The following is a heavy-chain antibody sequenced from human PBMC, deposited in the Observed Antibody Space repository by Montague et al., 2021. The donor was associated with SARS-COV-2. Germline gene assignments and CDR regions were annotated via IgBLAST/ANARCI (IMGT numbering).Heavy chain of an antibody. D-gene: IGHD3-10*01. J-gene: IGHJ6*03. CDR2: ISYSGRT. CDR1: GGSVSSSPYY. CDR3: ASSYYYGSGTYVYNYYMDV. V-gene: IGHV4-39*01. Sequence: SETLSLTCTVSGGSVSSSPYYWGWIRQPPRRGLEWVGSISYSGRTYFSPSLKSRLTISVDSSENRFSLRLSSVTAADTAVYYCASSYYYGSGTYVYNYYMDVWGKGTTVTVSS.